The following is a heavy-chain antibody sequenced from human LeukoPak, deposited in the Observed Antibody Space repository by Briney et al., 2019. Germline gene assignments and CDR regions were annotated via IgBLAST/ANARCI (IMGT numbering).Heavy chain of an antibody. CDR2: INPSGGST. Sequence: ASVKVSCKASGYTFTSYYMHWVRQAPGQGLEWMGIINPSGGSTSYAQKFRGRVTMTRDMSTSTVYMELSSLRSEDTAVYYCAREARSYFDYWGQGTLVTVSS. V-gene: IGHV1-46*01. J-gene: IGHJ4*02. CDR3: AREARSYFDY. CDR1: GYTFTSYY.